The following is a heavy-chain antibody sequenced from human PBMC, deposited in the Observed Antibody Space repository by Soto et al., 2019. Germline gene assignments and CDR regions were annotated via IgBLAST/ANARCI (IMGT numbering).Heavy chain of an antibody. Sequence: LSLTCTVSVGSISSGAYYWSWIRPPPGKGLEWIGYIYYSGSTYYNPSLKSRVTISVATXXXXXXLXLSAXXXADPAVYYCARGVVPGWVDPWGQGTLVNVSS. CDR3: ARGVVPGWVDP. CDR2: IYYSGST. CDR1: VGSISSGAYY. D-gene: IGHD2-15*01. V-gene: IGHV4-30-4*01. J-gene: IGHJ5*02.